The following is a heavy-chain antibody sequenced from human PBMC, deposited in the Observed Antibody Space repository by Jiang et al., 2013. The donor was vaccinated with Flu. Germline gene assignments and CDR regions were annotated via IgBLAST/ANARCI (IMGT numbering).Heavy chain of an antibody. CDR3: AKDPGFDYYDSSGYPEGFDY. D-gene: IGHD3-22*01. Sequence: SGXTFSSYAMSWVRQXSQGKGLEWVSAISGSGGSTYYADSVKGRFTISRDNSKNTLYLQMNSLRAEDTAVYYCAKDPGFDYYDSSGYPEGFDYWGQGTLVTVSS. CDR2: ISGSGGST. V-gene: IGHV3-23*01. CDR1: GXTFSSYA. J-gene: IGHJ4*02.